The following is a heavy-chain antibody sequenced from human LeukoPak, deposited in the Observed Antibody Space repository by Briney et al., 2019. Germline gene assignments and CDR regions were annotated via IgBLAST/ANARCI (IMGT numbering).Heavy chain of an antibody. V-gene: IGHV3-23*01. CDR3: AKDGRRGYFDI. CDR1: GFTIDSYD. CDR2: IAGSGGKA. J-gene: IGHJ4*02. D-gene: IGHD1-26*01. Sequence: GGSRRLSCAASGFTIDSYDMTWVRQAPGKGLEWVSSIAGSGGKAFYADSVEGRFTISRDNSNNTLFLHLNSVRAEDTAIYYCAKDGRRGYFDIWGRGTLVTVSS.